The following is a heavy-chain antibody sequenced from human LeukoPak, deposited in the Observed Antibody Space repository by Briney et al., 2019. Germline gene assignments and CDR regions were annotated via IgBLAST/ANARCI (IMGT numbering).Heavy chain of an antibody. V-gene: IGHV4-59*01. Sequence: PSETLSLTCTVSGGSISSYYWSWIRQPPGKGLEWIGYIYYSGSTNYNPSLKSRVTIPVDTSKNQFSLKLSSVTAADTAVYYCAREVVGGGYYYYYMDVRGKGTTVTVSS. CDR3: AREVVGGGYYYYYMDV. D-gene: IGHD1-26*01. CDR1: GGSISSYY. J-gene: IGHJ6*03. CDR2: IYYSGST.